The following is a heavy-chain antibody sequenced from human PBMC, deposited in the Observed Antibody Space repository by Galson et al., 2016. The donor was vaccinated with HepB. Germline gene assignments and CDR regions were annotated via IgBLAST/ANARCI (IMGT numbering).Heavy chain of an antibody. CDR3: ARGGRSGIAVAGRWNWFDP. CDR1: GGSFSGYY. J-gene: IGHJ5*02. CDR2: INHSRST. V-gene: IGHV4-34*01. D-gene: IGHD6-19*01. Sequence: SETLSPTCAVYGGSFSGYYWSCIRQPPGKGLEWIGEINHSRSTNYNPSLKSRVTIPVDTSENQFSLKLTSVTAAATAGYYCARGGRSGIAVAGRWNWFDPWGQGILVTVSS.